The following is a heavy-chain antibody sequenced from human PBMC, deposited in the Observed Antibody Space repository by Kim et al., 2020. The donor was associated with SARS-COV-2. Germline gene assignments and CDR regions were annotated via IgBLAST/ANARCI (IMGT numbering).Heavy chain of an antibody. D-gene: IGHD3-22*01. CDR3: ARAHMIVVVISAFDI. V-gene: IGHV4-31*03. Sequence: SETLSLTCTVSGGSISSGGYYWSWIRQHPGKGLVWIGYIYYSGSTYYNPSLKSRVTISVDTSKNQFSLKLSSVTAADTAVYYCARAHMIVVVISAFDIWGQGAMGTLSS. CDR1: GGSISSGGYY. CDR2: IYYSGST. J-gene: IGHJ3*02.